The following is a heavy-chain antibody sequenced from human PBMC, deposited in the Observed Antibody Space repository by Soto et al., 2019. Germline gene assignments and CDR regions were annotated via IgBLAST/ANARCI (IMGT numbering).Heavy chain of an antibody. CDR1: GFTFSSYS. CDR2: ISSSSSYI. V-gene: IGHV3-21*01. D-gene: IGHD3-3*01. CDR3: ARDGVERFLEWLLQH. Sequence: GGSLRLSCAASGFTFSSYSMNWVRQAPGKGLEWVSSISSSSSYIYYADSVKGRFTISRDNAKNSLYLQMNSLRAEDTAVYYCARDGVERFLEWLLQHWGQGTLVTVSS. J-gene: IGHJ1*01.